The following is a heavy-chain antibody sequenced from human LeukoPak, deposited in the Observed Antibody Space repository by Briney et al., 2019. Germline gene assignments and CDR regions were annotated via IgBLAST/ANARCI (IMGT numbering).Heavy chain of an antibody. Sequence: GGSLRLSCAASGFTFSSYSVNWVRQAPGKGLEWVSSISSSSSYIYYADSVKGRFTISRDNAKNSLYLQMNSLRAEDTAVYYCARDPVTTVTTDYWGQGTLVTVSS. V-gene: IGHV3-21*01. CDR2: ISSSSSYI. J-gene: IGHJ4*02. CDR3: ARDPVTTVTTDY. D-gene: IGHD4-17*01. CDR1: GFTFSSYS.